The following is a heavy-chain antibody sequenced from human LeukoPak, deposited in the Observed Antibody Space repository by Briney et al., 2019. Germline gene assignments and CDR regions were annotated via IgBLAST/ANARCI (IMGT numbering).Heavy chain of an antibody. Sequence: GGSLRLSCAASGFTFSNFLMNWVRQGPEMGLEWVSRIGRDGRSTFYADSVKGRFTISRANPKNTLYLHKNSLRAEDTAVYYCVRSDAGGGSYYYSWGQGTLVTVSS. CDR2: IGRDGRST. V-gene: IGHV3-74*01. CDR1: GFTFSNFL. J-gene: IGHJ4*02. CDR3: VRSDAGGGSYYYS. D-gene: IGHD1-26*01.